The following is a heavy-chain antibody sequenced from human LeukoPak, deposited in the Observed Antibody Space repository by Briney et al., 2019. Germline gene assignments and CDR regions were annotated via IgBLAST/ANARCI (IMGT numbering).Heavy chain of an antibody. Sequence: GGSLRLSCAASGFTFSSFAMSWVRQAPGKGLEWVSTIRGTDGSTYYADSVKGGFTISRDNSKNTLYLQMNSLRAEDTAAYYCAKDPPGGYPPYYFDSWGQGTLVTVSS. CDR3: AKDPPGGYPPYYFDS. D-gene: IGHD5-18*01. CDR1: GFTFSSFA. J-gene: IGHJ4*02. V-gene: IGHV3-23*01. CDR2: IRGTDGST.